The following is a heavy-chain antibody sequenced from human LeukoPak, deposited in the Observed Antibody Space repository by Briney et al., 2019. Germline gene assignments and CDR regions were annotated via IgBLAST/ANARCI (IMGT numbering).Heavy chain of an antibody. CDR3: ARVDHSSSYVSFIDY. D-gene: IGHD6-13*01. CDR2: ISYDGSNK. Sequence: GGSLRLSCAASGFTFSSYAMHWVRQAPGKGLEWVAVISYDGSNKYYADSVKGRFTISRDNSKNTLYLQMNSLRAEDTAVYYCARVDHSSSYVSFIDYWGQGTLVTVSS. V-gene: IGHV3-30*04. J-gene: IGHJ4*02. CDR1: GFTFSSYA.